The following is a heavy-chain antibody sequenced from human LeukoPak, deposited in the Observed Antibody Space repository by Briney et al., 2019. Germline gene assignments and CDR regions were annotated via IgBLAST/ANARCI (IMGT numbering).Heavy chain of an antibody. CDR1: GFTFDDYG. Sequence: GGYLRRSCAASGFTFDDYGMSWVRQAPGKGLEWVSGINWNGGSTGYEDSVKGRFTIYRDNAKNSLYLQRNSLRAEDTALYYCARDGRYGSFDYWGQGTLVTVSS. CDR2: INWNGGST. D-gene: IGHD4-17*01. J-gene: IGHJ4*02. V-gene: IGHV3-20*04. CDR3: ARDGRYGSFDY.